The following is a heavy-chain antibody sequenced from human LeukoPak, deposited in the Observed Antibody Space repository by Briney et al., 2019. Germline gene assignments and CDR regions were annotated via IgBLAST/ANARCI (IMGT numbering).Heavy chain of an antibody. J-gene: IGHJ4*02. V-gene: IGHV3-23*01. CDR1: GFTISSHG. CDR2: ISGSGDNT. CDR3: ARVTYGSGTYGAFDY. D-gene: IGHD3-10*01. Sequence: GGSLTLSCAASGFTISSHGMSWVRQHPGKGLEWVSTISGSGDNTYYAHSVKGRFTISRDNSKNTLYLQMNSLSAEDTAVYYCARVTYGSGTYGAFDYWGQGTLVTVSS.